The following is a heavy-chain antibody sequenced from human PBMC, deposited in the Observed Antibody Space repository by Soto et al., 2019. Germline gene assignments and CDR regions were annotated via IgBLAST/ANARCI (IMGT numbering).Heavy chain of an antibody. Sequence: GESLKISCKGSGYSFTSYWIGWVRQMPGKGLEWMGIIYPGDSDTRYSPSFQGQVTISADKSISTAYLQWSSLKASDTAMYYCARHGYSSSWYAGNWFDPWGQGTLVPVSS. CDR3: ARHGYSSSWYAGNWFDP. J-gene: IGHJ5*02. V-gene: IGHV5-51*01. CDR1: GYSFTSYW. D-gene: IGHD6-13*01. CDR2: IYPGDSDT.